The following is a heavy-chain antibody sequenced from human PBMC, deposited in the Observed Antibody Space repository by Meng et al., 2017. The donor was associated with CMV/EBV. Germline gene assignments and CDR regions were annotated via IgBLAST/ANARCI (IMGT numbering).Heavy chain of an antibody. Sequence: GESVKISCAASGFTFSSYSMNWVRQAPGKGLEWVSSISSSSSYIYYADSVKGRFTISRDNAKNSLYLQMNSLRAEDTAVYYCARGRDILTGYQGYQYGMDVWGQGTTVTVSS. CDR1: GFTFSSYS. CDR2: ISSSSSYI. J-gene: IGHJ6*02. V-gene: IGHV3-21*01. CDR3: ARGRDILTGYQGYQYGMDV. D-gene: IGHD3-9*01.